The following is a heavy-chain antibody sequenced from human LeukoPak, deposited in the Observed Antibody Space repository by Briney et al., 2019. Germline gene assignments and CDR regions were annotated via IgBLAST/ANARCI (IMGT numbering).Heavy chain of an antibody. D-gene: IGHD1-26*01. CDR1: GGTFSSYA. CDR2: IIPILGIA. V-gene: IGHV1-69*04. J-gene: IGHJ4*02. CDR3: ARALLGIVGATEPFDY. Sequence: SVKVSCKASGGTFSSYAISWVRQAPGQGLEWMGRIIPILGIANYAQKFQGRVTITADKSTSTAYMELSSLRSEDTAVYYCARALLGIVGATEPFDYWGQGTLVTVSS.